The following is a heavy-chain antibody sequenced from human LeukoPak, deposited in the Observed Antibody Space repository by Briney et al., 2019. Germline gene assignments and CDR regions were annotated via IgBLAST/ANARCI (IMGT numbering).Heavy chain of an antibody. CDR3: ARVRNSGKPDYYYYGMDV. V-gene: IGHV3-33*08. CDR2: IWYDESNK. J-gene: IGHJ6*02. D-gene: IGHD1-26*01. CDR1: GFTFSGSA. Sequence: GGSLKLSCAASGFTFSGSAMHWVRQASGKGLEWVAVIWYDESNKYYADSVKGRFTISRDNSKNTLYLQMNSLRAEDTAVYYCARVRNSGKPDYYYYGMDVWGQGTTVTVSS.